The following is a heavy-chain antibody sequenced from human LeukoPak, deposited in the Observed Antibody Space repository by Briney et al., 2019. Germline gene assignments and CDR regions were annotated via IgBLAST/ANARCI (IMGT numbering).Heavy chain of an antibody. V-gene: IGHV4-59*12. CDR1: GGSISTYS. J-gene: IGHJ5*02. D-gene: IGHD2-15*01. CDR2: IYYSGST. CDR3: ANERGYCSGGRCYGGWFDP. Sequence: SETLSLTCTVSGGSISTYSWSWIRQPPGKGLEWIGRIYYSGSTQYNPSLKSRVIMSVDTSKNQFSLKLSSVTAADTAVYYCANERGYCSGGRCYGGWFDPWGQGTLVTVSS.